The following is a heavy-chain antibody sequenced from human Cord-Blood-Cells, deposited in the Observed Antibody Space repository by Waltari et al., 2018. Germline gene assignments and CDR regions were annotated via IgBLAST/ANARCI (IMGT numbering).Heavy chain of an antibody. D-gene: IGHD3-3*01. J-gene: IGHJ5*02. Sequence: QVQLQQWGAGLLKPSETLSLTCAAYGGSFSGYYWGWLRQPPGKGLEWIGEINHSGSTNYNPSLKSRVTISVDTSKNQFSLKLSSVTAADTAVYYCARGPIFGVVINWFDPWGQGTLVTVSS. V-gene: IGHV4-34*01. CDR1: GGSFSGYY. CDR3: ARGPIFGVVINWFDP. CDR2: INHSGST.